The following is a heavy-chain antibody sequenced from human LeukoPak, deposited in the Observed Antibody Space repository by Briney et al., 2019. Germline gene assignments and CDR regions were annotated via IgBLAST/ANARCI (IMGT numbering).Heavy chain of an antibody. V-gene: IGHV3-48*04. Sequence: GGSLRLSCAASGFTFSSYSMNWVRQAPGKGLEWVSYISSSSSTIYYADSVKGRFTISRDNAKNSLYLQMNSLRAEDTAVYYCARGIGGYYGSGSYYTYWYFDLWGRGTLVTVSS. CDR1: GFTFSSYS. CDR3: ARGIGGYYGSGSYYTYWYFDL. J-gene: IGHJ2*01. D-gene: IGHD3-10*01. CDR2: ISSSSSTI.